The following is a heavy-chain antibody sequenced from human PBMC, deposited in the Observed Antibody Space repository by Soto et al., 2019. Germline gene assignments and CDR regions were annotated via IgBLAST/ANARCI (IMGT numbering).Heavy chain of an antibody. D-gene: IGHD3-10*01. CDR3: ARERVGEGSGSSQFYYYYYMDV. CDR1: GFTFSSYW. Sequence: GGSLRLSCAASGFTFSSYWMHWVRQAPGKGLVWVSRINSDGSSTSYADSVKGRFTISREKAKNTLDLQMNSLRAEDTAVYYCARERVGEGSGSSQFYYYYYMDVWGKGTTVTVSS. J-gene: IGHJ6*03. V-gene: IGHV3-74*01. CDR2: INSDGSST.